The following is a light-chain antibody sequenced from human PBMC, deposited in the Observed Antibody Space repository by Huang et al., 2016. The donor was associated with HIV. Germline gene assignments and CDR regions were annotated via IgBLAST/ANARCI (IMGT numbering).Light chain of an antibody. Sequence: IQLTQSPTSLSASVGDRVTMTCRASQSIGTYLNWFHQKPGKAPQLLVSDASTLHSGAPSRFRGSGSGAEFSLTIIGLQLEDFGTYYCQQSFSTLITFGQGTRLEI. J-gene: IGKJ5*01. CDR2: DAS. CDR1: QSIGTY. CDR3: QQSFSTLIT. V-gene: IGKV1-39*01.